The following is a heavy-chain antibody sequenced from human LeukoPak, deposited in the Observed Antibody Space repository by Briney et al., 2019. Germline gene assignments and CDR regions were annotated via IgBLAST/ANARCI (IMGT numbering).Heavy chain of an antibody. Sequence: ASVKVSYKASGGTFSSYAISRVRQAPGQGLEWMGRIIPIFGIANYAQKFQGRVTITADKSTSTAYMELSSLRSEDTAVYYCARAPDSASVVAATAHYYYYGMDVWGQGTTVTVSS. D-gene: IGHD2-15*01. CDR1: GGTFSSYA. CDR3: ARAPDSASVVAATAHYYYYGMDV. J-gene: IGHJ6*02. CDR2: IIPIFGIA. V-gene: IGHV1-69*04.